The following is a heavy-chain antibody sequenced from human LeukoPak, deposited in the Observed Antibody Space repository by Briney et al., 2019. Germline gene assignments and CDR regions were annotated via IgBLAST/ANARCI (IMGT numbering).Heavy chain of an antibody. CDR2: ISSSSSYT. J-gene: IGHJ4*02. CDR3: ARVQGSGSYFRYYFDY. V-gene: IGHV3-11*05. CDR1: GFTFSDYY. Sequence: GGSLRLSCAASGFTFSDYYMSWIRQAPGKGLEWVSYISSSSSYTNYADSVKGRFTISRDNAKNSLYLQMNSLRAEDTAVYYYARVQGSGSYFRYYFDYWGQGTLVTVSS. D-gene: IGHD3-10*01.